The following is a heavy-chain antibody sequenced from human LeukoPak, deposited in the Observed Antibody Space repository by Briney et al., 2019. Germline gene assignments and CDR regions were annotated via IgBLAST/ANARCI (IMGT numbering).Heavy chain of an antibody. CDR2: IYYSGST. CDR1: GGSISSSSYY. D-gene: IGHD6-19*01. V-gene: IGHV4-39*07. CDR3: ASYSSGWSTLDY. J-gene: IGHJ4*02. Sequence: SETLSLTCTVSGGSISSSSYYWGWIRQPPGKGLEWIGSIYYSGSTYYNPSLKRQVTISVDTSKNQFSLKLSSVTAADTAVYYCASYSSGWSTLDYWGQGTLVTVSS.